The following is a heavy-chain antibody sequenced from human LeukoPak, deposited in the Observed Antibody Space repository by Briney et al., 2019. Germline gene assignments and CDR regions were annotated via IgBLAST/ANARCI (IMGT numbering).Heavy chain of an antibody. V-gene: IGHV4-61*01. J-gene: IGHJ4*02. CDR3: ARRTPNWNSYYFDH. D-gene: IGHD1-7*01. CDR1: GGSVSSGLNK. CDR2: IYYSGST. Sequence: PSETLSLTCTVSGGSVSSGLNKWSWIRQPPGKGLEWIGYIYYSGSTNYNPSLNSRLTISVDTSKNQFSLILTSVTAADTAVYYCARRTPNWNSYYFDHWGQGILVTVSS.